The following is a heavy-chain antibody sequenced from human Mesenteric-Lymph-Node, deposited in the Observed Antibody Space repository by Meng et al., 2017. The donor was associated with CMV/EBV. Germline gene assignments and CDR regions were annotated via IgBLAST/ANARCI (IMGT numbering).Heavy chain of an antibody. V-gene: IGHV3-30*02. D-gene: IGHD2-2*01. CDR3: ARIPYCSSTSCPPRPGWFDP. CDR2: IRYDGSNK. J-gene: IGHJ5*02. CDR1: GFTFSSYG. Sequence: GGSLRLSCAASGFTFSSYGMHWVRQAPGKGLEWVAFIRYDGSNKYYADSVKGRFTISRDNAKNSLYLQMNSLRAEDTAVYYCARIPYCSSTSCPPRPGWFDPWGQGTLVTVSS.